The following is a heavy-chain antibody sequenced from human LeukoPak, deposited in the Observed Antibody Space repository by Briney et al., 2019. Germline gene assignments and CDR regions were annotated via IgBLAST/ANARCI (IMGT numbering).Heavy chain of an antibody. J-gene: IGHJ4*02. D-gene: IGHD5-18*01. CDR2: INHSGST. Sequence: SETLSLTCAVYGGSFSGYYWSWIRQPPGKGLEWIGEINHSGSTNYNPSLKRRVTISGDTSQNQFSLKLSSATAADTAVYYCARARRSMVTSYVHFDYWGQGTLVTVSS. CDR3: ARARRSMVTSYVHFDY. CDR1: GGSFSGYY. V-gene: IGHV4-34*01.